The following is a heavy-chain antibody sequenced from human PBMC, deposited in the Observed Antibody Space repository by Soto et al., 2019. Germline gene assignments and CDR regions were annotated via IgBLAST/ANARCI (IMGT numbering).Heavy chain of an antibody. CDR1: GFTFSTYG. Sequence: EVQLLESGGGLVQPGGSLRLSCAASGFTFSTYGMSWARQAPGKGLEWVSLISGSGGSTYYADSVKGRFNISRDNSKNTLYLQMNSLRAEDRAVYYCAKDSHCTSTNCYSDYWGQGTLVTVSS. V-gene: IGHV3-23*01. CDR3: AKDSHCTSTNCYSDY. J-gene: IGHJ4*02. CDR2: ISGSGGST. D-gene: IGHD2-2*01.